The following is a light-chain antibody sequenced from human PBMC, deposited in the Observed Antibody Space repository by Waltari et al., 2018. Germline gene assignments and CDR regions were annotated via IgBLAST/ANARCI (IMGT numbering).Light chain of an antibody. V-gene: IGKV3-20*01. J-gene: IGKJ1*01. CDR3: QHYVRLPAT. CDR1: QSVSKA. CDR2: AAS. Sequence: EIVLTQPPPTLSLSTRKRVTLSCRASQSVSKALPWYQQKAGQAPRLLIYAASTRAPGIPDRFSGSGSGTDFSLTISRLEPEDFAVYYCQHYVRLPATFGQGTKVEIK.